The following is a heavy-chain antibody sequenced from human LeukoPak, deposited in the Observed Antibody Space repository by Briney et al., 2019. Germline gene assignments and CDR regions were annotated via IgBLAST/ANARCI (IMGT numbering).Heavy chain of an antibody. V-gene: IGHV3-33*01. J-gene: IGHJ6*02. CDR3: ARDPYYGSGSYYEGGGYYYYGMDV. CDR1: GFTFSSYG. Sequence: GGSLRLSCAASGFTFSSYGMHWVRQAPGKGLEWVAVIWYDGSNKYYADSVKGRFTISRDNSKNTLYLQMNSLRAEDTAVYYCARDPYYGSGSYYEGGGYYYYGMDVWGQGTTVTVSS. D-gene: IGHD3-10*01. CDR2: IWYDGSNK.